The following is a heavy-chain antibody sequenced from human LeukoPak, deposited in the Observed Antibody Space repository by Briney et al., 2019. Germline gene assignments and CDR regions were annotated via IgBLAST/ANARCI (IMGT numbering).Heavy chain of an antibody. CDR2: ISGDGGST. V-gene: IGHV3-43*02. J-gene: IGHJ4*02. CDR1: GFTFDDYA. CDR3: AKDILPLSGYDGNSDY. Sequence: GGSLRLSCAASGFTFDDYAMHWVRQAPGKGLEWVSLISGDGGSTYYADSVKGRFTISRDNSKNSLYLQMNSLRTEDTALYYCAKDILPLSGYDGNSDYWGQGTLVTVSS. D-gene: IGHD5-12*01.